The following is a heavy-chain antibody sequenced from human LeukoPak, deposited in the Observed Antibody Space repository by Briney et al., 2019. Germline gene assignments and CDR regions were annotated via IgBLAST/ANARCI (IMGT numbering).Heavy chain of an antibody. Sequence: KPSETLSLTCTVSGASISSYFWSWIRQPPGEGLEWIGYVFHSGSTNYNPSLKSRVTISVDTSKNQFSLKLTSVTAADTAVYYCARGFGDWGLSWFDPWGQGTLVTVSS. CDR2: VFHSGST. CDR1: GASISSYF. V-gene: IGHV4-59*01. J-gene: IGHJ5*02. CDR3: ARGFGDWGLSWFDP. D-gene: IGHD3-10*01.